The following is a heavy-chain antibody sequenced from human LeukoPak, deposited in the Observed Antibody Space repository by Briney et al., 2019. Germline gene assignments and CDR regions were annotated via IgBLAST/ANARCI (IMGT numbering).Heavy chain of an antibody. V-gene: IGHV4-39*07. CDR3: ARERYYYGGKTWFDP. J-gene: IGHJ5*02. D-gene: IGHD4-23*01. Sequence: SETLSLTCSVSGGYIITSDHYWGWIRQPPGKGLEWIGSIYYTGSTSTNPFFKSRVTVSVDTSKNQFSLNLTSVTAADTAVYYCARERYYYGGKTWFDPWGQGTLVTVSS. CDR2: IYYTGST. CDR1: GGYIITSDHY.